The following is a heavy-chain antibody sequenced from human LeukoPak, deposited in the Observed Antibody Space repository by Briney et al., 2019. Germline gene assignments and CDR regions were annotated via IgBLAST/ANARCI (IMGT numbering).Heavy chain of an antibody. Sequence: GGSLRLSCAASGFIFSSYAMSWVRQAPGKGLEWVSGISGSGGSTYYADSVKGRFTISRDSSKNTLYLQMNSLRVEDTAVYYCARRFPYSSSWDFDYWGQGTLVTVSS. CDR2: ISGSGGST. CDR3: ARRFPYSSSWDFDY. D-gene: IGHD6-13*01. J-gene: IGHJ4*02. V-gene: IGHV3-23*01. CDR1: GFIFSSYA.